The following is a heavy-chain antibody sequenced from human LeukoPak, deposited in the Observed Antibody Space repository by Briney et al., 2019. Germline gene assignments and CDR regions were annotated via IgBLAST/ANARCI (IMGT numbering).Heavy chain of an antibody. CDR3: ARRAGAYSHPYDY. J-gene: IGHJ4*02. V-gene: IGHV3-23*01. Sequence: GGSLRLSCAASGFTFSSYAMSWVRQAPGKGLEWVSAISGSGGSTYYADSVKGRFTISRDNSKNTLYLQMDSLRAEDTAVYYCARRAGAYSHPYDYWGQGTLVTVSS. CDR1: GFTFSSYA. D-gene: IGHD4/OR15-4a*01. CDR2: ISGSGGST.